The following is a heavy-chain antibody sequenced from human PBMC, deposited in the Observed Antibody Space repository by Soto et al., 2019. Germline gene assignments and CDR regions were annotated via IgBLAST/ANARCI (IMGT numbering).Heavy chain of an antibody. CDR2: ISGTGDTT. J-gene: IGHJ4*02. D-gene: IGHD2-2*01. CDR1: GFTFTNFA. Sequence: RGSLRLSCPASGFTFTNFAMNWVRQAPGKGLEWVSVISGTGDTTYKADYVKGRFTLSRDNSMNTAFLQMNSLRAEDTALYYCEKGYCSSTSCSFYYWGQGILV. CDR3: EKGYCSSTSCSFYY. V-gene: IGHV3-23*01.